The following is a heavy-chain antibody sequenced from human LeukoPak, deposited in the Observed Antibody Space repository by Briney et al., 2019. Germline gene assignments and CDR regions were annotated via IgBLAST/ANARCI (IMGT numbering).Heavy chain of an antibody. CDR1: GGSISSSSYY. CDR2: IYYSGST. D-gene: IGHD3-10*01. Sequence: SETLSLTCTVSGGSISSSSYYWGWIRQPPGKGLEWIGSIYYSGSTYYNPSLKSRVTISVDTSKNQFSLKLSSVTAADTAVYHCHYYYGSGSYYNFDYWGQGTLVTVSS. V-gene: IGHV4-39*01. CDR3: HYYYGSGSYYNFDY. J-gene: IGHJ4*02.